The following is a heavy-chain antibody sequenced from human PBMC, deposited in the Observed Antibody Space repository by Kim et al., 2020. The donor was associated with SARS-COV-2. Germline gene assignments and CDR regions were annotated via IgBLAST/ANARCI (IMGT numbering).Heavy chain of an antibody. CDR3: AKGRITMIVVVAFDI. J-gene: IGHJ3*02. D-gene: IGHD3-22*01. Sequence: DSGKGRFTISRDNSKNTLYLQMNSLRAEDTAVYYCAKGRITMIVVVAFDIWGQGTMVTVSS. V-gene: IGHV3-23*01.